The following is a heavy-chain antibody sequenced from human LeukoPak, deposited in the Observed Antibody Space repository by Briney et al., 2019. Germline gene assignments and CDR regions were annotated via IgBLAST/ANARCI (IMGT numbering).Heavy chain of an antibody. V-gene: IGHV1-18*04. CDR2: ISAYNGNT. D-gene: IGHD3-9*01. Sequence: ASVTVSCKASGYTFTSYGISWVRPAPGQGLEWMGWISAYNGNTNYAQKLQGRVTMTTDTSTSTAYMELRSLRSDDTAVHYCAREFNILTGYYYVGAFDIWGQGTMVTVSS. CDR1: GYTFTSYG. J-gene: IGHJ3*02. CDR3: AREFNILTGYYYVGAFDI.